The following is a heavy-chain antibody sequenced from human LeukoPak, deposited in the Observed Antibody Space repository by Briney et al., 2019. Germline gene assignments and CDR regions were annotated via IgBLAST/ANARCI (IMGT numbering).Heavy chain of an antibody. CDR2: INHSGST. D-gene: IGHD3-22*01. Sequence: SETLSLTCAVYGGSFSGYYWSWIRQPPGKGVEGIGEINHSGSTNYNPSLTSRGTISVDTSKNQFSLKLSSVTAADTAVYYCATTYYYDSSGYVYFQHWDQGTLVTVSS. V-gene: IGHV4-34*01. J-gene: IGHJ1*01. CDR3: ATTYYYDSSGYVYFQH. CDR1: GGSFSGYY.